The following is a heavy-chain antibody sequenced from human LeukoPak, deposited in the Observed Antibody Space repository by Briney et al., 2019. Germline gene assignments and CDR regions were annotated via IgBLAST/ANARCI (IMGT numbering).Heavy chain of an antibody. D-gene: IGHD1-1*01. V-gene: IGHV4-39*07. CDR3: ARDRGTWNDDGFDY. CDR2: IYSSGST. Sequence: PSETLSLTCSVSGASISSGSNYWGWIRQPPGKTLEWIGSIYSSGSTYYNPSLKSRVIIIIDTPKNHFSLKLGSVTAADTAVYYCARDRGTWNDDGFDYWGQGTLVTVSS. CDR1: GASISSGSNY. J-gene: IGHJ4*02.